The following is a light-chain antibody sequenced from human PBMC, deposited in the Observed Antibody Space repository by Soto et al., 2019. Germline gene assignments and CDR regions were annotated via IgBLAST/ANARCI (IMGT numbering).Light chain of an antibody. CDR3: SSYTSSSPYV. J-gene: IGLJ1*01. CDR2: DVS. CDR1: SSDVGAYNY. V-gene: IGLV2-14*01. Sequence: QSVLTQPASVSGSPVESITISCTGTSSDVGAYNYVSWYQQDPGKAPKLMIYDVSSRPSGVSNRFSGSKSGNTAPLTISGLQAEDEGDYYCSSYTSSSPYVFGTGTKVTVL.